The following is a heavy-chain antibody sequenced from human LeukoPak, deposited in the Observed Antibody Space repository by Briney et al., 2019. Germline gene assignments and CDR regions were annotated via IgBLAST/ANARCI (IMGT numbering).Heavy chain of an antibody. V-gene: IGHV1-8*03. J-gene: IGHJ4*02. D-gene: IGHD6-6*01. CDR3: ARGMISSAYSSSSVVDY. Sequence: ASVKVSCKASGYTFTSYDINWVRQAPGQGLEWGGWMNPNSGNTGYAQKFQGRVTITRNTSISTAYMELSSLRSEDTAVYYCARGMISSAYSSSSVVDYWGQGTLVTVSS. CDR1: GYTFTSYD. CDR2: MNPNSGNT.